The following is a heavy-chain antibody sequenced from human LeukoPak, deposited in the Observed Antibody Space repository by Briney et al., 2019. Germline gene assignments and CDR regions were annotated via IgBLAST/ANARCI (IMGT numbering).Heavy chain of an antibody. D-gene: IGHD4-17*01. CDR1: GGSISSSSYY. V-gene: IGHV4-39*07. CDR3: AREGDYEFSEN. CDR2: IYYSGST. J-gene: IGHJ4*02. Sequence: SETLSLTCTVSGGSISSSSYYWGWIRQPPGKGLEWIGSIYYSGSTYYNPSLKSRVTISVDTSKNQFSLKLSSVTAADTAVYYCAREGDYEFSENWGQGTLVTVSS.